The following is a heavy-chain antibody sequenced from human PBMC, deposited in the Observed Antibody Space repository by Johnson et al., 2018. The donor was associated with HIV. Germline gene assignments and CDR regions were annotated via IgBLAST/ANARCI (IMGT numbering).Heavy chain of an antibody. CDR1: GFTVSSNY. D-gene: IGHD5-18*01. J-gene: IGHJ3*02. CDR2: ISSGGSSI. V-gene: IGHV3-66*02. CDR3: GRPRIQLWSLDAFDI. Sequence: MLLVESGGGLIQPGGSLRLSCAASGFTVSSNYMSWVRQAPGKGLEWISYISSGGSSIYYADSVRGRFAISRDNSKNTLYLQMNSLRGEDTAVYYCGRPRIQLWSLDAFDIWGQGTMVTVSS.